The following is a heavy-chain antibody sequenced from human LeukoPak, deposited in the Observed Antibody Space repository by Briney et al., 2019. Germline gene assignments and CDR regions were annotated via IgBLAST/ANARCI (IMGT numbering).Heavy chain of an antibody. Sequence: ASVKVSCKASGYTFTDYYIHWVRQAPGQGLEWMGWISAYNGNTNYAQKLQGRVTMTTDTSTSTAYMELRSLRSDDTAVYYCARITPPPEDWFDPWGQGTLVTVSS. CDR3: ARITPPPEDWFDP. CDR1: GYTFTDYY. D-gene: IGHD1-14*01. V-gene: IGHV1-18*04. J-gene: IGHJ5*02. CDR2: ISAYNGNT.